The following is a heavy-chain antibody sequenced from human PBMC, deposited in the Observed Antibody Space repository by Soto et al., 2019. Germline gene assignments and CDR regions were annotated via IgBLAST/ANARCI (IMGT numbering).Heavy chain of an antibody. CDR2: IYSGGST. V-gene: IGHV3-53*01. CDR1: GFIVSSNY. Sequence: EVLLVESGGGLIQPGGSLRLSCTASGFIVSSNYMSWVRQAPGKGLEWVSVIYSGGSTYYGDSVKGRFTISRDNSKNALDLQMNNLRAEDTAVYHCARSPWGGPFDYWGQGNLGTVSS. CDR3: ARSPWGGPFDY. J-gene: IGHJ4*02. D-gene: IGHD7-27*01.